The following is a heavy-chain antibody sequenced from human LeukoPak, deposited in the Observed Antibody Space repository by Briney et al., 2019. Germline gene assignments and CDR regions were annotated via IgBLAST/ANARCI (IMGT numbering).Heavy chain of an antibody. CDR3: ASTSPGIVVVPAAIDY. Sequence: PSETLSLTCTVSGGSISSYYWGWIRQPPGKGLEWIGSIYYSGSTYYNPSLKSRVTISVDTSKDQFSLKLSSVTAADTAVYYCASTSPGIVVVPAAIDYWGQGTLVTVSS. CDR1: GGSISSYY. V-gene: IGHV4-39*01. J-gene: IGHJ4*02. CDR2: IYYSGST. D-gene: IGHD2-2*02.